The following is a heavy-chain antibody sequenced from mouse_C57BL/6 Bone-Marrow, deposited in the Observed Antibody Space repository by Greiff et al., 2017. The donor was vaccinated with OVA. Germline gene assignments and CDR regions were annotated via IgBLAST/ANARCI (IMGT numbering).Heavy chain of an antibody. CDR2: IWRGGST. Sequence: VQRVESGPGLVQPSQSLSITCTVSGFSLTSYGVHWVRQSPGKGLEWLGVIWRGGSTDYNAAFMSRLSITKDNSKSQVFFKMNSLQAEDTAIYYCANYYGSSPCAMDYWGQGTSVTVSS. D-gene: IGHD1-1*01. CDR1: GFSLTSYG. J-gene: IGHJ4*01. CDR3: ANYYGSSPCAMDY. V-gene: IGHV2-5*01.